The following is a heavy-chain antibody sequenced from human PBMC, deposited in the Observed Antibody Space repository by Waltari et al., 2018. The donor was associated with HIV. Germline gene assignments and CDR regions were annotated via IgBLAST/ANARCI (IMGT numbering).Heavy chain of an antibody. J-gene: IGHJ4*02. Sequence: QVQLRESGPGLVKPSETLSLTCTVSLGSISSYYWSWIRQPPGKGLEWIASISYSGSTNYNPSLKSRVTISVDTSKNQFSLSLSSVTAADTAVYYCARGSVTDRYYDYWGQGILVTVSS. D-gene: IGHD4-17*01. CDR3: ARGSVTDRYYDY. V-gene: IGHV4-59*01. CDR2: ISYSGST. CDR1: LGSISSYY.